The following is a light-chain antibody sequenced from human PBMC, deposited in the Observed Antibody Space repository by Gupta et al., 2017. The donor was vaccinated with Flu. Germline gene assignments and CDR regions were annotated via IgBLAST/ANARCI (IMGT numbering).Light chain of an antibody. J-gene: IGKJ4*01. Sequence: DIQMTQSPSSLYASVGDRVTITCRASQGISTYLAWFQQKPGRDPKSLIYAASRLQSGVPSKFSGSGSGTDFTLTISSLQPEDFATYYCQQYNSFPLTFGGGTKVEI. V-gene: IGKV1-16*02. CDR3: QQYNSFPLT. CDR2: AAS. CDR1: QGISTY.